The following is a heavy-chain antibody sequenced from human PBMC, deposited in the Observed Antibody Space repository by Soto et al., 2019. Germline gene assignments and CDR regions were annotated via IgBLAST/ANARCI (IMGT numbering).Heavy chain of an antibody. Sequence: EVQLVESGGGLVEPGGSLRLSCAASGITFSKAWMNWVRKAPGKGLEYIGRIRSKTDGGTTEYAAPVEGRFTVSRDDSKNTLYLQMSGLKTEDTAVYYCTTTRPGTNVFDNWGQGTLVIVSS. CDR1: GITFSKAW. J-gene: IGHJ3*02. CDR2: IRSKTDGGTT. V-gene: IGHV3-15*01. CDR3: TTTRPGTNVFDN. D-gene: IGHD6-13*01.